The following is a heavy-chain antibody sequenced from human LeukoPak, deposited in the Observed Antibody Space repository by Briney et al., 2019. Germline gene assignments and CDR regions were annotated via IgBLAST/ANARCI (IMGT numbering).Heavy chain of an antibody. V-gene: IGHV1-2*02. J-gene: IGHJ5*02. CDR2: INPNSGGT. CDR1: GYTFTGYY. D-gene: IGHD3-10*01. Sequence: ASVKVSRKASGYTFTGYYMHWVRPAPGQGLEWMGWINPNSGGTKYAQKFQGRVTLTRDTSISTAYKELSNLRFVDTAVYYCARGHGSGYTNWFDPWGQGTLVTVSS. CDR3: ARGHGSGYTNWFDP.